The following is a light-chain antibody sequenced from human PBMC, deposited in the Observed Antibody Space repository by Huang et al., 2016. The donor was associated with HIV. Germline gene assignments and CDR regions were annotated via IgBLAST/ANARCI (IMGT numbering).Light chain of an antibody. CDR1: QSVSSY. Sequence: EIVLTQSPATLSLSPGERATLSCRASQSVSSYLAWYQQKPGQTPRLLIDDASNRATGIPARFSGSGYGTDFTLTISSLEPEDFAVYYCQQRSNWLFTFGPGTKVDIK. V-gene: IGKV3-11*01. CDR2: DAS. CDR3: QQRSNWLFT. J-gene: IGKJ3*01.